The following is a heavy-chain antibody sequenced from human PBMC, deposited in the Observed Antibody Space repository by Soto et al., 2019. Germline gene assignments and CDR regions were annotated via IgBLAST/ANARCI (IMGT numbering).Heavy chain of an antibody. CDR3: ARGFGRSHFDY. CDR2: FHYSGST. CDR1: GGSISSRDSY. J-gene: IGHJ4*02. Sequence: SETLSLTCTVSGGSISSRDSYWGWIRQPPGKGLEWIGSFHYSGSTYYNPSLKSRVTISVDTSKNQLSLRVTSVTAADTAVYYCARGFGRSHFDYWGQGTL. D-gene: IGHD3-16*01. V-gene: IGHV4-39*01.